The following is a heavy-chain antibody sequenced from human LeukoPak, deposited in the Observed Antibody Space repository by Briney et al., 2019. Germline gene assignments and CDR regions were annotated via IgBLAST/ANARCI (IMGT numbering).Heavy chain of an antibody. CDR1: GGSISSGGYY. Sequence: PSETLSLTCTVSGGSISSGGYYWSWIRQPPGKGLEWIGYIYHSGSTYYNPSLKSRVTISVDRSKNQFSLKLSSVTAADTAVYYCAREPIAAAGAYYFDYWGQGTLVTVSS. V-gene: IGHV4-30-2*01. J-gene: IGHJ4*02. CDR2: IYHSGST. D-gene: IGHD6-13*01. CDR3: AREPIAAAGAYYFDY.